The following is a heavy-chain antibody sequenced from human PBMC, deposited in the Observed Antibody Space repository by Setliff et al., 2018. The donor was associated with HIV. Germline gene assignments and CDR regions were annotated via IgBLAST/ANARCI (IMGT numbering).Heavy chain of an antibody. Sequence: PSETLSLTCTVSGGPISSNNYFWGWIRQPPEKGLEWTGSIYYSGSTYYNPSLKSRVTISIDTSRNQFSLKLTSVTAADTAMYYCARRHTAFDPWGQGTLVTVS. CDR1: GGPISSNNYF. CDR2: IYYSGST. V-gene: IGHV4-39*01. CDR3: ARRHTAFDP. D-gene: IGHD5-18*01. J-gene: IGHJ5*02.